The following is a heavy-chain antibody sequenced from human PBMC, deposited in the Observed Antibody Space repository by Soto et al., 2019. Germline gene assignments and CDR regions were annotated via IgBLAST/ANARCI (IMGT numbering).Heavy chain of an antibody. J-gene: IGHJ3*01. CDR1: GGTSSNYA. D-gene: IGHD3-10*01. Sequence: QVQLVQSGTEVKKPGSSVKVSCKASGGTSSNYAISWVRQAPGQGLEWMGGIIPIFGTTNYAQKFQGRVSITADESTXTAYMELSSLRSEDTAVYYCAGSYKYGSGTYDAFDVWGQGTKVIVSS. CDR2: IIPIFGTT. CDR3: AGSYKYGSGTYDAFDV. V-gene: IGHV1-69*01.